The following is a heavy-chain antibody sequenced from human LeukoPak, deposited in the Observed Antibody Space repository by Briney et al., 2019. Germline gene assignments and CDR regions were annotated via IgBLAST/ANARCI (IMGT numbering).Heavy chain of an antibody. D-gene: IGHD3-22*01. Sequence: SETLSLTCGVCGYSISSGYYWGWIRQPPGKGLEWIGSIYHSGSTYYNPSLKSRVTISVDTSKNQFSLKLSSVTAADTAVYYCARDPVQAVVVIPNDYWGQGTLVTVSS. CDR3: ARDPVQAVVVIPNDY. CDR1: GYSISSGYY. V-gene: IGHV4-38-2*02. J-gene: IGHJ4*02. CDR2: IYHSGST.